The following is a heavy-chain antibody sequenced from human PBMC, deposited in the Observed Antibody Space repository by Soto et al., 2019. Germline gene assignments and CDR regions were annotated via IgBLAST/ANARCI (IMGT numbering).Heavy chain of an antibody. CDR2: MRSKANSYAT. D-gene: IGHD3-3*01. CDR3: TRTAPAGFLVWPRDWFDP. CDR1: GFTFSGSA. Sequence: EVQLVESGGGLVQPGGSLKLSCAASGFTFSGSAMHWVRQASGKGLEWVGRMRSKANSYATAYAASVKGRFTISRDDSKNTAYLQMNSLKTEDMAVYYCTRTAPAGFLVWPRDWFDPWGQGTLVTVSS. V-gene: IGHV3-73*01. J-gene: IGHJ5*02.